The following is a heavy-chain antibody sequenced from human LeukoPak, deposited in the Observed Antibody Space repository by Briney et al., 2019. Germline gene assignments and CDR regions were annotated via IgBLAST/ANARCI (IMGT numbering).Heavy chain of an antibody. D-gene: IGHD6-13*01. CDR3: ARGLITGAAGTYYYYGMDV. Sequence: PGGSLRLSCVASGFIFSRYGMHWVRQAPGKGLEYVSAISNSGGSTYYANSVKGRFTIFRDNSKNTLYLQMGSLRGEDMAVYYCARGLITGAAGTYYYYGMDVWGQGTTVTVSS. J-gene: IGHJ6*02. CDR2: ISNSGGST. CDR1: GFIFSRYG. V-gene: IGHV3-64*01.